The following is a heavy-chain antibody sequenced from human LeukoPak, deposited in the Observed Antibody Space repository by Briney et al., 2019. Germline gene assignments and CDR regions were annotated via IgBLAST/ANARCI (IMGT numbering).Heavy chain of an antibody. CDR1: GGTFSSYA. V-gene: IGHV1-69*05. J-gene: IGHJ4*02. CDR3: ASGLILTGHYSLFDY. CDR2: IIPIFGTA. D-gene: IGHD3-9*01. Sequence: GSSVKVSCKASGGTFSSYAISWVRQAPGQGLEWMGGIIPIFGTANYAQKFQGRVTITTDESTSTAYMELSSLRSEDTAVYYCASGLILTGHYSLFDYWGQGTLVTVSS.